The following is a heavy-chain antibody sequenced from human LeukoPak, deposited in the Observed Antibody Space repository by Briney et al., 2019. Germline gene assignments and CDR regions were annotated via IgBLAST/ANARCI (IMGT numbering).Heavy chain of an antibody. V-gene: IGHV1-69*04. CDR2: IIPIFGIA. J-gene: IGHJ4*02. CDR3: ARDGYNNYFDY. D-gene: IGHD5-24*01. Sequence: GSSVEVSCKASGGTFSSYAISWVRQAPGQGLEWMGRIIPIFGIANYAQKFQGRDTITADKSTSTAYMELSSLRSEDAAVYYCARDGYNNYFDYWGQGTLVTVSS. CDR1: GGTFSSYA.